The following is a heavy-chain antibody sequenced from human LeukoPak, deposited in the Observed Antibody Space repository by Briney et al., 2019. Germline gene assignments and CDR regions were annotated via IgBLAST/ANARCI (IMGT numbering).Heavy chain of an antibody. J-gene: IGHJ4*02. CDR2: INPSGGST. Sequence: ASVKVSCKASGYTFTSYYMHWVRQAPGQGLEGMGIINPSGGSTSYAQKFQGRVTMTRDTSTTTVYMELSSLRSEDTAVYYCARDLDYGGNSDRAFDYWGQGTLVTVSS. CDR3: ARDLDYGGNSDRAFDY. D-gene: IGHD4-23*01. V-gene: IGHV1-46*01. CDR1: GYTFTSYY.